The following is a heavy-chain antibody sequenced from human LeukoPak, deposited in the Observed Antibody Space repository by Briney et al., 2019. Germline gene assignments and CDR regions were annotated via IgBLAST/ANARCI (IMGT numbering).Heavy chain of an antibody. CDR1: GGSISSFY. CDR2: IYPTGST. D-gene: IGHD6-19*01. J-gene: IGHJ4*02. Sequence: SETLSLTCTVSGGSISSFYWTWIRQPAGKGLEWIGRIYPTGSTNYNPSLKSRVTMSGDTSKNQFSLKLSSVTAADTAMYYRARAAEYSSGWYLFDYWGQGTLVTVSA. V-gene: IGHV4-4*07. CDR3: ARAAEYSSGWYLFDY.